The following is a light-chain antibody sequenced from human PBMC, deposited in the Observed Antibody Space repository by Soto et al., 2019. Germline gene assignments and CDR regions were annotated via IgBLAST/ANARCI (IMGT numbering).Light chain of an antibody. Sequence: DIQMTQSPSSLSASVGDRVTITCRASQSVGTYLNWYRHKPGKAPTLLIYGVSSLHSGVPSRFSGSGSETEFTLTISSLQPEDFATYYCQQSYSNPRTFGQGTRWIS. CDR2: GVS. J-gene: IGKJ1*01. CDR1: QSVGTY. V-gene: IGKV1-39*01. CDR3: QQSYSNPRT.